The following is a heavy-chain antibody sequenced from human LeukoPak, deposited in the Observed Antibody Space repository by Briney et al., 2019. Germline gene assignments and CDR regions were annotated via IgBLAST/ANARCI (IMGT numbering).Heavy chain of an antibody. V-gene: IGHV3-33*06. CDR1: GFTFSSYG. Sequence: GGSLRLSCAASGFTFSSYGMHWVRQAPGKGLEWVAVIWYDGSNKYYADSVKGRFTISRDNSKNTLYLQMNSLRAEDTAVYYCAKTSGSPYYYYGMDVWGQGTTVTVSS. CDR3: AKTSGSPYYYYGMDV. D-gene: IGHD6-25*01. CDR2: IWYDGSNK. J-gene: IGHJ6*02.